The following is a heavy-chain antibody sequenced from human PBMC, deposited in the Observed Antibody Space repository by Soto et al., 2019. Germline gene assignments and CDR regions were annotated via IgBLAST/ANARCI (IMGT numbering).Heavy chain of an antibody. V-gene: IGHV1-24*01. J-gene: IGHJ4*02. D-gene: IGHD3-22*01. CDR1: GYTLTELS. Sequence: AASVKVSCKVSGYTLTELSMHWVRQAPGKGLEWMGGLDPEDGETIYAQKFQGRVTMTEDTSTDTAYMELSSLRSEDTAVYYCATSSPPSKVHYDSSGYCDYWGQGTLVTVSS. CDR2: LDPEDGET. CDR3: ATSSPPSKVHYDSSGYCDY.